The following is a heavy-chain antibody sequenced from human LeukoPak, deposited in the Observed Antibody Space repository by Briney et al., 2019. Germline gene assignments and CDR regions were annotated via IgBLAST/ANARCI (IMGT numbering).Heavy chain of an antibody. CDR3: ARHLEDFTFGGVIVYFDY. Sequence: SETLSLTFTVSGGSISSYYWSWIRQPPGKGLEWIGYIYYSGITNYKPSLESRVTISMDTSKNQFSLELSSVAAADTAVYYCARHLEDFTFGGVIVYFDYWGQGILVTVSS. D-gene: IGHD3-16*02. CDR1: GGSISSYY. J-gene: IGHJ4*02. CDR2: IYYSGIT. V-gene: IGHV4-59*08.